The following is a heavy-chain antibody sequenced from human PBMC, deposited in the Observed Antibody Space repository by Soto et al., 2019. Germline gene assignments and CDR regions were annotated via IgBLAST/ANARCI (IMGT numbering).Heavy chain of an antibody. CDR1: ELIVSNVR. CDR2: IKRESEGGTV. V-gene: IGHV3-15*01. CDR3: TVDSMRPS. Sequence: GGSLRLSCTASELIVSNVRMSWVRQPPGKGLEWVGLIKRESEGGTVDFAAPVKGRFSISRDDSKNTLFLEMTSVKTEDTATYYCTVDSMRPSWGQGTLVTVSS. J-gene: IGHJ4*02. D-gene: IGHD5-12*01.